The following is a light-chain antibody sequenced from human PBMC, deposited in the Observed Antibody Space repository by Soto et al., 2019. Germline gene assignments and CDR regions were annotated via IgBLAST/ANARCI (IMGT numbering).Light chain of an antibody. CDR1: QSISNN. CDR2: GAS. J-gene: IGKJ5*01. V-gene: IGKV3-15*01. Sequence: EIVMTQSPATVSVSPGERATLYCSASQSISNNVAWYQQKPGQAPRLLIYGASTRATGIPARFSGSWSGTEFTLTISSLQSEDFAVYYCQQYNNWPPITFGQGTRLAIK. CDR3: QQYNNWPPIT.